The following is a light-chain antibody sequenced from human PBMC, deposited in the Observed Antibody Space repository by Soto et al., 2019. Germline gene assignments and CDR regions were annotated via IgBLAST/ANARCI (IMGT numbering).Light chain of an antibody. CDR1: QSVSSY. J-gene: IGKJ1*01. Sequence: EIVLTQSPATLSLSPGERATLSCRASQSVSSYLAWYQQKPGQAPRLLIYGASTRATGIPGRFSGSGSGTEFTLTISSLQSEDFAVYYCQHYYNWPRTFGQGTKVDIK. V-gene: IGKV3-15*01. CDR2: GAS. CDR3: QHYYNWPRT.